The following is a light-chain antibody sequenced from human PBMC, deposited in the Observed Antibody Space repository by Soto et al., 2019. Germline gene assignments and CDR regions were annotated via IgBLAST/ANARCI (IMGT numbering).Light chain of an antibody. CDR2: DVS. V-gene: IGLV2-14*01. CDR3: SSYRSSSILV. CDR1: SSDVGGNNY. Sequence: QSALPQPASVSGSPGQSITMSCTGTSSDVGGNNYVSWYQPQSGKAPKLMIYDVSNRPSGVSNRLSGAKSGNTASLIISGLQAEYVADYYWSSYRSSSILVFGGGTKVTVL. J-gene: IGLJ2*01.